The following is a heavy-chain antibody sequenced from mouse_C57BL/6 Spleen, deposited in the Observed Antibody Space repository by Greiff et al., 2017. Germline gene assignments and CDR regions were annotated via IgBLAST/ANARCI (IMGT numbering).Heavy chain of an antibody. CDR2: ISYSGCT. CDR3: AREGLLYYFDY. CDR1: GYSITSGYD. D-gene: IGHD6-2*01. Sequence: VQLQQSGPGMVKPSQSLSLTCTVTGYSITSGYDWHWIRHFPGNKLEWMGYISYSGCTNYNPSLNSRISITHDTSKNHFFLKLNSVTTEDTATYYCAREGLLYYFDYWGQGTTLTVSS. J-gene: IGHJ2*01. V-gene: IGHV3-1*01.